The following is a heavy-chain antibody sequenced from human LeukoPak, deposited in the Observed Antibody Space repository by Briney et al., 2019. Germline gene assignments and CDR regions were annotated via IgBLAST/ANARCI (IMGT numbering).Heavy chain of an antibody. CDR2: ISAYNGNT. V-gene: IGHV1-18*01. Sequence: ASVKVSCKASGYTFTSYGIRWVRQAPGQGLEWMGWISAYNGNTNYAQKLQGRVTMTTDTSTSTAYMELRSLRSDDTAVYYCARDGGVVPAAYFDYWGQGTLVTVSS. CDR3: ARDGGVVPAAYFDY. CDR1: GYTFTSYG. D-gene: IGHD2-2*01. J-gene: IGHJ4*02.